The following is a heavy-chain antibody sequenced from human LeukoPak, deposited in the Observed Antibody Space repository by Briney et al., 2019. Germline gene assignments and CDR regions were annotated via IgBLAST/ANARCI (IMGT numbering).Heavy chain of an antibody. J-gene: IGHJ5*02. CDR3: ARDQTGYLDWFDP. V-gene: IGHV1-2*02. D-gene: IGHD3-9*01. CDR1: GYTFTGYY. Sequence: GASVKVSCKASGYTFTGYYMHWVRQAPGQGLEWMGWINPNSGGTNYAQKLQGRVTMTTDTSTSTAYVELRSLRSDDTAVYYCARDQTGYLDWFDPWGQGTLVTVSS. CDR2: INPNSGGT.